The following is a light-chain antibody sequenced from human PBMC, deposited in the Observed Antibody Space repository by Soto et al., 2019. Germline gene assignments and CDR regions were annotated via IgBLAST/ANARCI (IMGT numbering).Light chain of an antibody. CDR3: SSYAGSISLV. Sequence: QSVLTQPASVSGSPGQSITISCTGTSGDVGSYNLVSWYQQHPGKAPKLMIYEVNKRPSGVSNRFSGSKSGNTASLTISGXXXXXXXDYYCSSYAGSISLVFGGGTKLTVL. CDR2: EVN. V-gene: IGLV2-23*02. CDR1: SGDVGSYNL. J-gene: IGLJ2*01.